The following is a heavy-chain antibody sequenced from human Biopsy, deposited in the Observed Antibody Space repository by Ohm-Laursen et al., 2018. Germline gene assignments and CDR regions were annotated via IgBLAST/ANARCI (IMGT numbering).Heavy chain of an antibody. V-gene: IGHV1-69*01. CDR1: GGTFITYA. Sequence: SSVKVSCKASGGTFITYAFNWVRQAPGHGLEWMGGTIPMFGPASYAQKFQGRVTITADESTSTAYMELSSLRSEDPAVYYCARDFYDSSGARHQWGQGTLVTVSS. D-gene: IGHD3-22*01. CDR2: TIPMFGPA. J-gene: IGHJ1*01. CDR3: ARDFYDSSGARHQ.